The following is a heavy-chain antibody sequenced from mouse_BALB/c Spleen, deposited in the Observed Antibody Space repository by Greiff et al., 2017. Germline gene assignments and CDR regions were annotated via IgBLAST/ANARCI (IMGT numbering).Heavy chain of an antibody. CDR1: GFTFSSYG. Sequence: EVKLEESGGDLVKPGGSLKLSCAASGFTFSSYGMSWVRQTPDKRLEWVATISSGGSYTYYPASVKGRFTISRDNAKNTLYLQMSSLKSEDTAMYYCARQGRDDEGYFDVWGAGTTVTVSS. V-gene: IGHV5-6*02. CDR2: ISSGGSYT. J-gene: IGHJ1*01. CDR3: ARQGRDDEGYFDV. D-gene: IGHD2-12*01.